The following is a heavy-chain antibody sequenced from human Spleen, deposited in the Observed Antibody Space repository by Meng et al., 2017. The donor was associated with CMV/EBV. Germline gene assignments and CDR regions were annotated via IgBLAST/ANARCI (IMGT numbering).Heavy chain of an antibody. V-gene: IGHV4-4*02. D-gene: IGHD6-13*01. CDR1: GVSIGSTNW. J-gene: IGHJ4*02. Sequence: LPCAVSGVSIGSTNWWSWVRQAPGKGLEWIGEISRSGSTNYNPSLKSRVTISVDKSENQFSLELSSVSAADTAVYYCARGWLDSSSSDWGRGTLVTVSS. CDR2: ISRSGST. CDR3: ARGWLDSSSSD.